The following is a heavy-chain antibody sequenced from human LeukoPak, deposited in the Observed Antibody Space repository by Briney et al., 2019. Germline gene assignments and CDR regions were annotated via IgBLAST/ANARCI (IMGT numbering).Heavy chain of an antibody. CDR3: AKGMVRGVITTTDIDY. J-gene: IGHJ4*02. CDR1: GFTFSSYG. Sequence: GGTLRLSCAASGFTFSSYGMSWVRQAPGKGLEWVSAISGRGGSTYYADSVKGRFTISRDNSKNTLYLQMNSLRAEDTAVYYCAKGMVRGVITTTDIDYWGQGTLVTVSS. V-gene: IGHV3-23*01. CDR2: ISGRGGST. D-gene: IGHD3-10*01.